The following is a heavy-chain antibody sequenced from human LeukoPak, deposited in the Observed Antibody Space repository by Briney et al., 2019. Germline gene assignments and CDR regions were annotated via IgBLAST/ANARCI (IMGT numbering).Heavy chain of an antibody. Sequence: GVSLRLSCAVSGFSVSDNYMTWVRQAPGKGLEWVSVLFGGGDTYYGDSVKGRFAISRDNSKNTVYLQMKSLRAEDTAVYYCARGQRTSVTLYYFDFWGPGTLVSVSS. CDR1: GFSVSDNY. J-gene: IGHJ4*02. CDR2: LFGGGDT. CDR3: ARGQRTSVTLYYFDF. D-gene: IGHD4-17*01. V-gene: IGHV3-66*01.